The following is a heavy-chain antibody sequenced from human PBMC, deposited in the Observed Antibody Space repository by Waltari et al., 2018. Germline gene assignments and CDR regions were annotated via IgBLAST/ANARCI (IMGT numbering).Heavy chain of an antibody. Sequence: QVQLVQSGAEVKKPGASVKVSCKVSGYTLTELSMHWVRQAPGKGLEWMGGFDPEDGETIYAQKFQGRVTMTEYTSTDTAYMELSSLRSEDTAVYYCATGGSGSYYPLLFDYWGQGTLVTVSS. CDR3: ATGGSGSYYPLLFDY. CDR1: GYTLTELS. V-gene: IGHV1-24*01. J-gene: IGHJ4*02. CDR2: FDPEDGET. D-gene: IGHD3-10*01.